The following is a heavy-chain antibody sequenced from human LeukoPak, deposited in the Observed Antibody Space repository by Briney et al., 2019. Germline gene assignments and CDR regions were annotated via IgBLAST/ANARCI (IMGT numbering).Heavy chain of an antibody. D-gene: IGHD2-15*01. CDR1: GGSFSGYY. CDR2: INHSGST. V-gene: IGHV4-34*01. Sequence: PSETLSLTCAVYGGSFSGYYWSWIRQPPGKGLEWIGEINHSGSTNYNPSLKSRVTISVDTSKNQFSLKLSSVTAADPAVYYCARYDGGGSCYYFDYWGQGTLVTVSS. J-gene: IGHJ4*02. CDR3: ARYDGGGSCYYFDY.